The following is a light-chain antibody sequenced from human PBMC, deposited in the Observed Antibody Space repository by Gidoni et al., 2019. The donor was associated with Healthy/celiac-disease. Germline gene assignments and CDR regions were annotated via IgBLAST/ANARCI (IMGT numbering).Light chain of an antibody. Sequence: DIQMTQSPSTLSASVGDRVTITCRASQSISSWLAWYQQKPGKAPKLLIYKASSLESGVPSRFSGSGSGTEFTLTISSLQPDDFATYYCQHLETFGKGTKVEIK. CDR2: KAS. V-gene: IGKV1-5*03. J-gene: IGKJ1*01. CDR3: QHLET. CDR1: QSISSW.